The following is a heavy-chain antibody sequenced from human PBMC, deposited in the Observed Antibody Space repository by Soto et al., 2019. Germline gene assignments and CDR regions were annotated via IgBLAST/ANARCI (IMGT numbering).Heavy chain of an antibody. CDR2: ISHDGSKK. CDR1: GFMFSSYG. J-gene: IGHJ4*02. Sequence: GSLRLSCAASGFMFSSYGMHWVRQSPGKGLEWVALISHDGSKKDYADPVQGRFTISRDKSNNTLYLQMDSLRPEDTAGYYCAKDRGKGSGTYYLYWGQGTLVTVSS. CDR3: AKDRGKGSGTYYLY. V-gene: IGHV3-30*18. D-gene: IGHD3-10*01.